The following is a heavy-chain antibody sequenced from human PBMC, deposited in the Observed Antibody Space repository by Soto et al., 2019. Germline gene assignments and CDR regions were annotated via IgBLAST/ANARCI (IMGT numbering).Heavy chain of an antibody. CDR2: VSADGNRQ. Sequence: QVQLVESGGGAAQPGTSLTLSCAASGFSFGAYGMHWVRQAPGKGLEWVAVVSADGNRQLYADSVRGRFTISRDNSKNTPHLQMNGLRSDDTAMYYCAKVSVGYVDPNLGLAEAYWGQGARVTVSS. V-gene: IGHV3-30*18. J-gene: IGHJ4*02. CDR3: AKVSVGYVDPNLGLAEAY. D-gene: IGHD3-16*01. CDR1: GFSFGAYG.